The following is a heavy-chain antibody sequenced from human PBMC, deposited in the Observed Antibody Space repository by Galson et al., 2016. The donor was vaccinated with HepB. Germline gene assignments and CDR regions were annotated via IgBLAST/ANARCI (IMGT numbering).Heavy chain of an antibody. D-gene: IGHD7-27*01. CDR1: GFTFSNAW. V-gene: IGHV3-48*01. Sequence: SLRLSCAASGFTFSNAWMSWVRQAPGKGLEWLSYISESSDSVYYADSVKGRFTISRDNAKNSLYLQMNSLRGEDTAVYYCVRDNWAADYWGQGTLVTVSS. CDR3: VRDNWAADY. CDR2: ISESSDSV. J-gene: IGHJ4*02.